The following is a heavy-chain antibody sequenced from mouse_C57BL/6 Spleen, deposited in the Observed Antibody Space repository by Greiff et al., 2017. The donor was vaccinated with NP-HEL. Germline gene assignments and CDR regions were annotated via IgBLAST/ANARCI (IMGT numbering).Heavy chain of an antibody. D-gene: IGHD1-1*01. CDR3: ERSGAFDGRSQGYVDV. Sequence: VQLQQSGPELVKPGASVKISCKASGYAFSSSWMNWVKQRPGKGLEWIGRIYPGDGDTNYNGKFKGKATLTADKSSSTAYMQLSSLASEDSAVYFCERSGAFDGRSQGYVDVWGTGTTVTVSS. CDR2: IYPGDGDT. V-gene: IGHV1-82*01. CDR1: GYAFSSSW. J-gene: IGHJ1*03.